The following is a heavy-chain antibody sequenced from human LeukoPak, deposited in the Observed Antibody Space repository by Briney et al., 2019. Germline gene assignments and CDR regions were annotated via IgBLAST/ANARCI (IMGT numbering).Heavy chain of an antibody. CDR2: IKQDGSEK. D-gene: IGHD2-21*01. J-gene: IGHJ4*02. Sequence: GGSLRLSCAASGFTFSSYWMSWVRQAPGKGLEWVANIKQDGSEKYYVDSVKGRFTISRDNAKNSLYLQMNSLRAEDTAVYYCARDTRCGGEDFDYWGQGTLVTVSS. CDR3: ARDTRCGGEDFDY. V-gene: IGHV3-7*04. CDR1: GFTFSSYW.